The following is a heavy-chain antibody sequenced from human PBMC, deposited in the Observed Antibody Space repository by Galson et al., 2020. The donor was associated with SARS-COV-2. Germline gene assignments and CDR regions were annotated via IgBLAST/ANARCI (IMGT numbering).Heavy chain of an antibody. V-gene: IGHV3-23*01. Sequence: GGSLRLSCAASGFTFSSYAMSWVRQAPGKGLEWVSAISGSGGSTYYADSVKGRFTISRDNSKNTLFLQMNSLRAEDTAVYYCAKDGVAARRAPQGYFDLWGRGTLVTVSS. CDR2: ISGSGGST. J-gene: IGHJ2*01. D-gene: IGHD6-6*01. CDR3: AKDGVAARRAPQGYFDL. CDR1: GFTFSSYA.